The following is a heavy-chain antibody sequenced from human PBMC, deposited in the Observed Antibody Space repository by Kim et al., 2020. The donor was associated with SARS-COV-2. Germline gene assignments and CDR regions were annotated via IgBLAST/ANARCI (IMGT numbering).Heavy chain of an antibody. Sequence: SVKGRFTISRDNSKNTLYLQMNSLRAEDTAVYYCAKDWEHIVATIGIPDYWGQGTLVTVSS. D-gene: IGHD5-12*01. V-gene: IGHV3-30*02. J-gene: IGHJ4*02. CDR3: AKDWEHIVATIGIPDY.